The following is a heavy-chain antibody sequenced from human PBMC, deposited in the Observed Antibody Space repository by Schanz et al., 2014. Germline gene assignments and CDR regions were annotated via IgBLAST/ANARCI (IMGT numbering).Heavy chain of an antibody. CDR1: GFTFSSYA. CDR3: AKVRNIHGWDYYGLDV. CDR2: ISGSGGDT. D-gene: IGHD6-19*01. J-gene: IGHJ6*02. Sequence: EVQLVESGGGLVQPGGSVRLSCAASGFTFSSYAMSWVRQAPGKGLEWVSAISGSGGDTYYADSVKGRFTISRDNSKNTLYLQMNSLRAEDTAIYYCAKVRNIHGWDYYGLDVWGQGTTVTVSS. V-gene: IGHV3-23*04.